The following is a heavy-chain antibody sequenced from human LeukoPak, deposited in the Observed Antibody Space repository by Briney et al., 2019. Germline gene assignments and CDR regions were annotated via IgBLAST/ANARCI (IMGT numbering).Heavy chain of an antibody. V-gene: IGHV4-59*01. CDR2: IFDSGTT. J-gene: IGHJ3*02. Sequence: PSETLSLTCTVSGGSISTYFWHWIRQPPGKGLEWMGYIFDSGTTAYNTSLKRRVTMSVDTSKNQFSLTLSSVTAADTAVYYCARVRRYDSSGYDAFDIWGQGTMVTVSS. CDR1: GGSISTYF. CDR3: ARVRRYDSSGYDAFDI. D-gene: IGHD3-22*01.